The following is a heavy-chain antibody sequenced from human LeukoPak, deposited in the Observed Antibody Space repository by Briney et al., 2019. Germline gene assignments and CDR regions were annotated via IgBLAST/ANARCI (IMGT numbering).Heavy chain of an antibody. CDR3: VKELYSDNGGYNDAFDI. Sequence: GGSLRLSCSASGFTFRNYVIHWVRQAPGNGLEYVSAISSNGGSTYYADSVKGRFTISRDNSKYTLYLQMRSLRAEDTAVYYCVKELYSDNGGYNDAFDIWGQGTMVTVSP. D-gene: IGHD3-22*01. CDR1: GFTFRNYV. J-gene: IGHJ3*02. CDR2: ISSNGGST. V-gene: IGHV3-64D*09.